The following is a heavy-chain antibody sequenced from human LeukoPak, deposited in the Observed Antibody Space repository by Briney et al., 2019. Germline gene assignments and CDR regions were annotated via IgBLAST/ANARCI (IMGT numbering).Heavy chain of an antibody. CDR1: GFTFSSYS. J-gene: IGHJ3*02. Sequence: GGSLRLSCAASGFTFSSYSMNWVRQAPGKGLEWVSSISSSSSYIYYADSVKGRFTIPRDNAKNSLYLQMNSLRAEDTAVYYCARAAMDSSGWYEENAFDIWGQGTMVTVSS. CDR3: ARAAMDSSGWYEENAFDI. V-gene: IGHV3-21*01. D-gene: IGHD6-19*01. CDR2: ISSSSSYI.